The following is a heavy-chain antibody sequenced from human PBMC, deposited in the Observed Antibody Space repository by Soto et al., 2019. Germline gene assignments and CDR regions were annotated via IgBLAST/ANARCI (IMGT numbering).Heavy chain of an antibody. CDR3: ASSYSNYALIDYYYYGMDV. Sequence: KASGYTFTSYAMHWVRQDPGQRLEWMGWINAGNGNTKYSQKFQGRVTITRDTSASTAYMELSSLRSEDTAVYYCASSYSNYALIDYYYYGMDVWGQGTTVTVSS. D-gene: IGHD4-4*01. CDR2: INAGNGNT. CDR1: GYTFTSYA. V-gene: IGHV1-3*01. J-gene: IGHJ6*02.